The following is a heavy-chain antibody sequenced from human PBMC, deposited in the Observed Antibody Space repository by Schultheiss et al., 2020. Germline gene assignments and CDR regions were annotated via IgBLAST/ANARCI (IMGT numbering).Heavy chain of an antibody. D-gene: IGHD6-6*01. J-gene: IGHJ4*02. V-gene: IGHV4-34*01. Sequence: SETLSLTCAVYGGSFSGYYWSWIRQPPGKGLEWIGFIYYSGSTTYNPSLKSRVTISVDTSKNQFSLKLSSVTAADTAVYYCARRRVFVSITTRRGSAFDSWGQGTLVNVSS. CDR2: IYYSGST. CDR1: GGSFSGYY. CDR3: ARRRVFVSITTRRGSAFDS.